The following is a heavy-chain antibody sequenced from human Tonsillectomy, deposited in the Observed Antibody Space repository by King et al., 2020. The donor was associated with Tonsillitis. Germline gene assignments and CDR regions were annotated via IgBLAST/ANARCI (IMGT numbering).Heavy chain of an antibody. CDR2: IKQDGSEK. CDR3: ASYDSSGYEFDY. Sequence: VQLVESGGGLVQPGGSLRLSCAASGFTFSSYWMSRVRQAPGKGLEWVANIKQDGSEKYYVDSVKGRFTISRDSAKNSLYLQMNSLRAEDTAVYYCASYDSSGYEFDYWGQGTLVTVSS. J-gene: IGHJ4*02. CDR1: GFTFSSYW. V-gene: IGHV3-7*01. D-gene: IGHD3-22*01.